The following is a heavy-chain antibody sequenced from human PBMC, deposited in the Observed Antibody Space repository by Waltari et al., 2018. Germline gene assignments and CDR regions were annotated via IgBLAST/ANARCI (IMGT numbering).Heavy chain of an antibody. Sequence: QVQLQQWGAGLLKPSETLSLTCAVYGGSFSGYYWSWIRQPPGKGLEWIGEINHSGSTNYNPSLKSRVTISVDTSKNQFSLKLSSVTAADTAVYYCARDTYYYYMDVWGKGTTVTVPS. CDR2: INHSGST. CDR3: ARDTYYYYMDV. V-gene: IGHV4-34*01. CDR1: GGSFSGYY. J-gene: IGHJ6*03.